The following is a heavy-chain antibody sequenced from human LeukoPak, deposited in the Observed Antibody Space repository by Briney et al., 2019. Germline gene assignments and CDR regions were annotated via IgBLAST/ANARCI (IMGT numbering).Heavy chain of an antibody. CDR1: GGSISSGGYS. J-gene: IGHJ3*02. CDR2: IYYSGST. Sequence: SETLSLTCTVSGGSISSGGYSWSWIRQHPGKGLEWIGYIYYSGSTYYNPSLKSRVTISVDTSKNQFSLKLSSVTAADTAVYYCARAVVPAAMVSFDIWGQGTMVTVSS. CDR3: ARAVVPAAMVSFDI. V-gene: IGHV4-31*03. D-gene: IGHD2-2*01.